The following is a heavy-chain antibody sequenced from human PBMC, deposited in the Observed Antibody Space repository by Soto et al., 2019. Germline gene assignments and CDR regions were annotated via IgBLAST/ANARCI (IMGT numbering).Heavy chain of an antibody. CDR3: ARVGARQSAQPNWLEH. CDR1: GYTFTGYY. J-gene: IGHJ5*02. D-gene: IGHD1-26*01. Sequence: ASVKVSCKASGYTFTGYYMHWVRQAPGQGLEWMGWINPNSGGTNYAQKFQGRVTMTRDTSISTAYMELSRLRSDDTAVYYCARVGARQSAQPNWLEHWGQGTLVAVSS. V-gene: IGHV1-2*02. CDR2: INPNSGGT.